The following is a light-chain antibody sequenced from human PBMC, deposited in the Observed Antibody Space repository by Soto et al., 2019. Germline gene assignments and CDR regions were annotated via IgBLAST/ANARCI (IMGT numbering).Light chain of an antibody. CDR3: MQSVQFPRT. Sequence: DIVMTQTPLSLSVTPGQPASISCKSSQSLLGSDGKTYLSWYLQKPGHPPQLLIFEVSNHFSGVSDRFSGSGSGTDFTLKISRVXXXXXGVYYCMQSVQFPRTFGGGTKVEIK. V-gene: IGKV2D-29*01. CDR2: EVS. CDR1: QSLLGSDGKTY. J-gene: IGKJ4*01.